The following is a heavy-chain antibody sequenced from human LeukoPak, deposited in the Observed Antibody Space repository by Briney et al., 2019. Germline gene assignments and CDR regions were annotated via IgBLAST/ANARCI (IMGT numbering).Heavy chain of an antibody. CDR1: GGSISSGSYY. CDR3: ARRTGIGSGSYYRL. D-gene: IGHD3-10*01. Sequence: SETLSLTCTVSGGSISSGSYYWSWIRQPAGKGLEWIGRVYKSGGTNYNPSLRSRVTISVDTSKNQFSLKLSSVTAADTAVYYCARRTGIGSGSYYRLWGQGTLVTVSS. CDR2: VYKSGGT. J-gene: IGHJ4*02. V-gene: IGHV4-61*02.